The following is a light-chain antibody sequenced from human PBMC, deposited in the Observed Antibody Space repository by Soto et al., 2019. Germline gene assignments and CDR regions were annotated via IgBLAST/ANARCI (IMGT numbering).Light chain of an antibody. Sequence: IVMTQSPATLSVSPGERATLSCRASQSVSGNLAWYQQKPGQAPRLLIYGASTRATGIPARFSGSGSGTDFTLTINSLQPEDFATYYCQQSYSAPRTFGQGTKVDIK. CDR3: QQSYSAPRT. J-gene: IGKJ1*01. V-gene: IGKV3-15*01. CDR1: QSVSGN. CDR2: GAS.